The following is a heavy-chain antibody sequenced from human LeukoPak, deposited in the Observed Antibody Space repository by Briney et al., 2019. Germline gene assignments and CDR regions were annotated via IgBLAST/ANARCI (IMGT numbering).Heavy chain of an antibody. Sequence: GGPLRLSCAASGFTVSSNYMSWVRQAPGKGLEWVSVIYSGGSTYYADSVKGRFTISRDNSKNTLYLQMNSLRAEDSAVYYCARDLLDTDGMDVWGQGTTVTVSS. J-gene: IGHJ6*02. CDR3: ARDLLDTDGMDV. V-gene: IGHV3-66*01. D-gene: IGHD5-18*01. CDR1: GFTVSSNY. CDR2: IYSGGST.